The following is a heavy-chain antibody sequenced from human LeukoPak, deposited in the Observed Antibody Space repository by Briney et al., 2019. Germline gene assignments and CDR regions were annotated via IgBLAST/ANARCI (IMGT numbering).Heavy chain of an antibody. D-gene: IGHD2-21*02. J-gene: IGHJ4*02. CDR2: IYYSGST. V-gene: IGHV4-59*01. Sequence: SETLSLTCTVSGGSISSYYWSWIRQPPGKGLEWIGYIYYSGSTNYNPSLKSRVTISVDTSKNQFSLMLSSVTAADTAVYYCARGVFVAYCGGDCYSNFDYWGQGTLVTVSS. CDR1: GGSISSYY. CDR3: ARGVFVAYCGGDCYSNFDY.